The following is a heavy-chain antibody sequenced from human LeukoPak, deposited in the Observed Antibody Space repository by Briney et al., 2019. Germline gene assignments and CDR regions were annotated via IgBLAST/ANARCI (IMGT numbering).Heavy chain of an antibody. V-gene: IGHV3-30*02. CDR1: GFTFSSYG. CDR3: AKDNTWGELSKLFDY. CDR2: IRYDGSNK. J-gene: IGHJ4*02. D-gene: IGHD3-16*02. Sequence: PGGSLRLSCAASGFTFSSYGMHWVRQAPGKGLEWVAFIRYDGSNKYYADSVKGRFTISRDNSKNTLYLQMNSLRAEDTAVYYCAKDNTWGELSKLFDYWGQGTLVTVSS.